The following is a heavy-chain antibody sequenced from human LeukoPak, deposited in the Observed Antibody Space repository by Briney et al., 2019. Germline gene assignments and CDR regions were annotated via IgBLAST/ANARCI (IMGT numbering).Heavy chain of an antibody. D-gene: IGHD4-17*01. CDR1: GFTFSTDF. CDR3: AKETTVTTYYYYYGMDV. CDR2: ISGDESYT. J-gene: IGHJ6*02. V-gene: IGHV3-74*01. Sequence: GGSLRLSCVASGFTFSTDFMHWIRQAPGEGLMWVSQISGDESYTNYADSVKGRFTISRDNSKNTLYLQMNSLRAEDTAVYYCAKETTVTTYYYYYGMDVWGQGTTVTVSS.